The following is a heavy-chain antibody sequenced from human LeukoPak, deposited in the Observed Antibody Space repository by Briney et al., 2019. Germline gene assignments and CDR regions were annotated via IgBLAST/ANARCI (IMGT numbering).Heavy chain of an antibody. V-gene: IGHV4-59*08. D-gene: IGHD6-19*01. Sequence: SETLSLTCTVSGGSISSSYWSWLRQSPGKGLEWIGYIYYNRGTNYNPSLKSRVTISVDTSKNQFSLRLNSLTAADTAVYYCARHRYTSGWYAGFDYWGQGTLVTVSS. CDR3: ARHRYTSGWYAGFDY. CDR1: GGSISSSY. J-gene: IGHJ4*02. CDR2: IYYNRGT.